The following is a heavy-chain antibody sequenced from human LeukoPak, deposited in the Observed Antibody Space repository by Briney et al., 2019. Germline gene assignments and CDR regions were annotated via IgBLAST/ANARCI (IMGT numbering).Heavy chain of an antibody. CDR3: ARDGTDFWSGFGYFDL. D-gene: IGHD3-3*01. V-gene: IGHV4-61*02. Sequence: SQTLSLTCTVSGGSISSGSYYWSWIRQPAGKGLEWIGRIYTSGSTNYNPSLKSRVTISVDTSKNQFSLKLSSVTAADTAVYYCARDGTDFWSGFGYFDLWGRGTLVTVSS. CDR2: IYTSGST. J-gene: IGHJ2*01. CDR1: GGSISSGSYY.